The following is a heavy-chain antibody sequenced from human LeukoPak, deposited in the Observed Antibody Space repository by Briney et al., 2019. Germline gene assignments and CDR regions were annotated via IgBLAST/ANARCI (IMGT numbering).Heavy chain of an antibody. V-gene: IGHV4-34*01. CDR1: GGSFSGYY. D-gene: IGHD3-3*01. J-gene: IGHJ4*02. CDR3: ARGLTISSSGSYYFDY. Sequence: SETLSLTCAVYGGSFSGYYWSWIRQPPGKGLEWIGEINHSGSTNYNPSLKSRVTISVDTSKNQFSLKLSSVTAADTAVYYCARGLTISSSGSYYFDYLGQGTLVTVSS. CDR2: INHSGST.